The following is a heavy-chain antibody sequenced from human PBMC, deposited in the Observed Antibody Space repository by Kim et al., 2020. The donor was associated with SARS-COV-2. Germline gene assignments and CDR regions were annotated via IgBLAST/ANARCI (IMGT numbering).Heavy chain of an antibody. J-gene: IGHJ4*02. CDR3: ARSRCFDWLLGDY. V-gene: IGHV3-11*01. Sequence: YYADSGKGRFTSSRDNANNALYLQMNRLRADDTALDYCARSRCFDWLLGDYWGQGTLVNVSS. D-gene: IGHD3-9*01.